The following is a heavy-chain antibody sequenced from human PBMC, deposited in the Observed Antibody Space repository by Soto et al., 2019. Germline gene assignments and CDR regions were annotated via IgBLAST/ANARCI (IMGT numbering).Heavy chain of an antibody. CDR2: INHSGST. J-gene: IGHJ4*02. Sequence: QVQLQQWGAGLLKPSETLSLTCAVYGGSFSGYYWSWIRQPPGKGLEWIGEINHSGSTNYNPSLKSRVTISVDTSKNQFSLKLSSVTAADTAVYYCATLYSSGGDYWGQGTLVTVSS. CDR1: GGSFSGYY. D-gene: IGHD6-19*01. CDR3: ATLYSSGGDY. V-gene: IGHV4-34*01.